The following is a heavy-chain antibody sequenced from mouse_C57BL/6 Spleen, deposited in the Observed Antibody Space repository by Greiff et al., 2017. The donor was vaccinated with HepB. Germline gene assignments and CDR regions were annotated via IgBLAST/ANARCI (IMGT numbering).Heavy chain of an antibody. D-gene: IGHD1-1*01. CDR2: IHPNSGST. V-gene: IGHV1-64*01. J-gene: IGHJ2*01. CDR3: ARGVLRSHYFDY. Sequence: QVQLQQPGAELVKPGASVKLSCKASGYTFTSYWMHWVKQRPGQGLEWIGMIHPNSGSTNYNEKFKSKATLTVDKSSSTAYIQLSSLTSEDSAVYYCARGVLRSHYFDYWGQGTTLTVSS. CDR1: GYTFTSYW.